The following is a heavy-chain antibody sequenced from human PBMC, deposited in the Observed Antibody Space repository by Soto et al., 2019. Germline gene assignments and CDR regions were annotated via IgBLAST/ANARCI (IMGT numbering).Heavy chain of an antibody. CDR2: FDPEDGET. J-gene: IGHJ4*02. D-gene: IGHD1-26*01. Sequence: GASVKVSCKVSGYTLTELSMHWVRQAPGKGLEWMGGFDPEDGETIYAQKFQGRATMTEDTSTDTAYMELSSLRSEDTAVYYCATDHSGSGSYYYFDYWGQGTLVTVSS. V-gene: IGHV1-24*01. CDR3: ATDHSGSGSYYYFDY. CDR1: GYTLTELS.